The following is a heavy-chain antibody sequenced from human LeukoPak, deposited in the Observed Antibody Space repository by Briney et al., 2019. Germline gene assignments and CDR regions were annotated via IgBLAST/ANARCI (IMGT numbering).Heavy chain of an antibody. CDR3: ARGLSGYSSGWYDY. CDR2: IYHSGST. V-gene: IGHV4-39*07. D-gene: IGHD6-19*01. J-gene: IGHJ4*02. Sequence: SETLSLTCSVSGVSISSSDYYWGWIRQPPGKGPEWIGTIYHSGSTYYYPSLESRVTISVDASKNQFSLKLSSVTAADTAVYYCARGLSGYSSGWYDYWGQGTLVTVSS. CDR1: GVSISSSDYY.